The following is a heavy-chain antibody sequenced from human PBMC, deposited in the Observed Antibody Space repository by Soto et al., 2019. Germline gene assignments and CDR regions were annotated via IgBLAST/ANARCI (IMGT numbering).Heavy chain of an antibody. D-gene: IGHD5-18*01. Sequence: SVKVSCKASGGTFSSYAISWVRQAPGQGLEWMGGIIPIFGTANYAQKFQGRVTITADESTSTAYMELSSLRSEDTAVYYCAGTVDTGTSTYFDYWGQGTLVTVSS. J-gene: IGHJ4*02. V-gene: IGHV1-69*13. CDR3: AGTVDTGTSTYFDY. CDR2: IIPIFGTA. CDR1: GGTFSSYA.